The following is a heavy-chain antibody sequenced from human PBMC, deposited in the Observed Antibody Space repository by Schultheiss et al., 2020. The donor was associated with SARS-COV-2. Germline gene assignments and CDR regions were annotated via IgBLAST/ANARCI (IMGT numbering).Heavy chain of an antibody. CDR3: ATGYQNFDY. CDR2: IKQDGSDK. CDR1: GFTFNTYW. D-gene: IGHD2-2*01. J-gene: IGHJ4*02. Sequence: GGSLRLSCAASGFTFNTYWMSWVRQAPGKGLEWVANIKQDGSDKYSVDSVKGRFTISRDNAKNSLYLQMNSLRAEDTAVYYCATGYQNFDYWGQGTLVTVSS. V-gene: IGHV3-7*01.